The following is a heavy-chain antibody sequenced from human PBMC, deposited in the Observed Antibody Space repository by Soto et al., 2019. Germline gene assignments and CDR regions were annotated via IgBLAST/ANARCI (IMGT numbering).Heavy chain of an antibody. D-gene: IGHD3-3*01. CDR1: GFTFSSYG. V-gene: IGHV3-33*01. J-gene: IGHJ4*02. Sequence: QVQLVESGGGVVQPGRSLRLSCAASGFTFSSYGMHWVRQAPGKGLEWVAVIWYDGSNKYYADSVKGRFTISRDNSKNTLYLQMNSLRAEDTAVYYCATDFWSGYERGDHDYWGQGTPVTVSS. CDR3: ATDFWSGYERGDHDY. CDR2: IWYDGSNK.